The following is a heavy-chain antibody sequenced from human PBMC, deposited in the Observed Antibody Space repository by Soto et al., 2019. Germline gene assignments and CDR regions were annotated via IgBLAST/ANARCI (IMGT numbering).Heavy chain of an antibody. Sequence: EVQLVESGGGLVKPGGSLRLSCAASGFTFSSYSMNWVRQAPGKGLEWVSSISSSSSYIYYADSVKGRFTISRDNAKNSLYLQMNSLRAEDTAVYYCAREPVTTSGDLDYWGQGTLVTVSS. D-gene: IGHD4-17*01. CDR3: AREPVTTSGDLDY. CDR1: GFTFSSYS. V-gene: IGHV3-21*01. CDR2: ISSSSSYI. J-gene: IGHJ4*02.